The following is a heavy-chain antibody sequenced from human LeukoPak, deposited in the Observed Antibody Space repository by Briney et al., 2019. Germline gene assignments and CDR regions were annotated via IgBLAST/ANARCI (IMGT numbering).Heavy chain of an antibody. V-gene: IGHV4-34*10. J-gene: IGHJ5*02. CDR1: GGSFSGYY. CDR2: IYSGGST. Sequence: SETLSLTCAVYGGSFSGYYWSWIRQSPGKGLEWIGTIYSGGSTYYNPSLMSRVTLSVDTSKNHFYLKLNSVTAADTAVYYCARSLGIVVVTGLTEDDWFDPWGQGTLVTVPS. D-gene: IGHD2-21*02. CDR3: ARSLGIVVVTGLTEDDWFDP.